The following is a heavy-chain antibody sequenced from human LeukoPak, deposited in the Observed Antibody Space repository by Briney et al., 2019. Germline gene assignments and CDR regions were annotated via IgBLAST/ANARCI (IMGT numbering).Heavy chain of an antibody. D-gene: IGHD6-13*01. CDR1: GFTFSSYA. V-gene: IGHV3-23*01. Sequence: GPSVRLSCAASGFTFSSYAMSWARQAPGKGLEWVSAISGSGDSTYYADSVKGRFTISRDNSNNTLYLQMNSLRAEDTAVYYCARQRGLGIAAASNYWGQGTLVTVSS. CDR2: ISGSGDST. J-gene: IGHJ4*02. CDR3: ARQRGLGIAAASNY.